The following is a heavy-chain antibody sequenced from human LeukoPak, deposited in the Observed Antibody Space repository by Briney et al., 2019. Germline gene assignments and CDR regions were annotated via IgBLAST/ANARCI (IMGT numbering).Heavy chain of an antibody. CDR1: GFTFSSYA. Sequence: GSLRLSCAASGFTFSSYAMSWVRQAPGKGLEWVSAISGSGGSTYYADSVKGRFTISRDNSKNTLYLQMNSLRAEDTAVYYCAKDQDSYGYCDYWGQGTLVTVSS. J-gene: IGHJ4*02. CDR3: AKDQDSYGYCDY. D-gene: IGHD5-18*01. V-gene: IGHV3-23*01. CDR2: ISGSGGST.